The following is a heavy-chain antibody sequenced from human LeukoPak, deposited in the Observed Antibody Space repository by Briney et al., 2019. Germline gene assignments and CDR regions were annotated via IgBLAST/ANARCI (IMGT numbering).Heavy chain of an antibody. J-gene: IGHJ4*02. CDR1: GFTFSSYA. V-gene: IGHV3-30*04. D-gene: IGHD1-1*01. Sequence: GRSLRLSCAASGFTFSSYAMHWVRQAPGKGLEWVAVISYDGSNKYYADSVKGRFTISRGNSKNTLYLQMNSLRAEDTAVYYCARAPMVQYYFDYWGQGTLVTVSS. CDR3: ARAPMVQYYFDY. CDR2: ISYDGSNK.